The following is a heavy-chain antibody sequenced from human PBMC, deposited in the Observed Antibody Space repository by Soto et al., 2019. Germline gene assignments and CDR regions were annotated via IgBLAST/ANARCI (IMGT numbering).Heavy chain of an antibody. D-gene: IGHD6-13*01. Sequence: QITLKESGPTLVKPTQTLTLTCTFSGFSLSTSGGGVGWIRQPPGKALEWLALIYWDDDKRYSPSLKNRLTITKDTSKTQVVLTMTNMDPLDTATYYSAHRHAQQQLVSERFDPWGQGTLVTVSS. CDR2: IYWDDDK. J-gene: IGHJ5*02. CDR3: AHRHAQQQLVSERFDP. CDR1: GFSLSTSGGG. V-gene: IGHV2-5*02.